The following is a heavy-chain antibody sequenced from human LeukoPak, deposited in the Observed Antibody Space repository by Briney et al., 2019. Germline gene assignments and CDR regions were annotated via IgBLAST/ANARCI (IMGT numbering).Heavy chain of an antibody. D-gene: IGHD6-19*01. CDR1: GGTFSSYA. CDR2: IIPIFGTA. CDR3: ATGPVGAVAGDY. J-gene: IGHJ4*02. Sequence: SVKVSCKASGGTFSSYAISWVRQAPGQGLKWMGGIIPIFGTANYAQKFQGRVTMTEDTSTDTAYMELSSLRSEDTAVYYCATGPVGAVAGDYWGQGTLVTVSS. V-gene: IGHV1-69*06.